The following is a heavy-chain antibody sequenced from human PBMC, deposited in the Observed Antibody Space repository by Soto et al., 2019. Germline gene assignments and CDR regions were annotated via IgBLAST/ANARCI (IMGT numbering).Heavy chain of an antibody. CDR2: IYYSGST. Sequence: SETLSLTCTVSGGSISSYYWSWIRQPPGKGLEWIGYIYYSGSTNYNPSLKSRVTISVDTSKNQFSLKLSSVTAADTAVYYCASGSEDYYYYYYMDVWGKGTKVTVSS. J-gene: IGHJ6*03. CDR3: ASGSEDYYYYYYMDV. CDR1: GGSISSYY. D-gene: IGHD3-10*01. V-gene: IGHV4-59*01.